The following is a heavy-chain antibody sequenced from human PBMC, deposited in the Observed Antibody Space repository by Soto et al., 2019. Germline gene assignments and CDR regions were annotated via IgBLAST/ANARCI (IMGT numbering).Heavy chain of an antibody. J-gene: IGHJ6*02. CDR1: GFTFSSYG. V-gene: IGHV3-33*01. CDR3: ARVIVGATSTGSYYYYYGMDV. Sequence: GGSLRLSCAASGFTFSSYGMRWVRQAPGKGLEWVAVIWYDGSNKYYADSVKGRFTISRDNSKNTLYLQMNSLRAEDTAVYYCARVIVGATSTGSYYYYYGMDVWGQGTTVTVSS. D-gene: IGHD1-26*01. CDR2: IWYDGSNK.